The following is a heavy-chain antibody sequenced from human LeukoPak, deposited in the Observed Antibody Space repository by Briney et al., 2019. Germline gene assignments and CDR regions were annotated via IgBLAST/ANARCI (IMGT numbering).Heavy chain of an antibody. CDR3: ARHPDYGSGSYYDSDY. Sequence: PGASDTRYSPSFQGQVTISADKSISTAYLQWSSLKASDTAMYYCARHPDYGSGSYYDSDYWGQGTLVTVSS. V-gene: IGHV5-51*01. D-gene: IGHD3-10*01. CDR2: PGASDT. J-gene: IGHJ4*02.